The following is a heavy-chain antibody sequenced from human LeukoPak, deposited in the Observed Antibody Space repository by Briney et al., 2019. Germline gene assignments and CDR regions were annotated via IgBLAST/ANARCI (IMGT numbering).Heavy chain of an antibody. CDR2: MYHTGNT. CDR3: VMTTVVTSDPYFDY. D-gene: IGHD4-23*01. V-gene: IGHV4-38-2*02. Sequence: SETLSLTCTVSGYSISSVYYWGWIRQPPGKRLEWVGSMYHTGNTYYNPSLKSRVTISVDMSKNQLSLKLSSLTAADTALYYCVMTTVVTSDPYFDYWGRGTLVTVSS. CDR1: GYSISSVYY. J-gene: IGHJ4*02.